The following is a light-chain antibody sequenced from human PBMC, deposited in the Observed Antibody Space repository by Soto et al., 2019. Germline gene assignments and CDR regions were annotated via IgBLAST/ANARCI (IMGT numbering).Light chain of an antibody. CDR2: DAS. CDR1: QSVSSSY. CDR3: QQYGGSPYT. V-gene: IGKV3-20*01. J-gene: IGKJ2*01. Sequence: EIVLTQSPGTLSLSPGERATLSCRASQSVSSSYLAWYQQRPGQAPSILIYDASSRATGIPDRFSGGGSGTDFTLTISRLEPEDFAVYYCQQYGGSPYTFGQGTKLEIK.